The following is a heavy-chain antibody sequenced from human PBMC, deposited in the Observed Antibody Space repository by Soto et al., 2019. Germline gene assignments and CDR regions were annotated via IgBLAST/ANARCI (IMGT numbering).Heavy chain of an antibody. J-gene: IGHJ4*02. Sequence: QVQLVKSGAEGKKPGASVQGSCKASGYTFTSYGISWVRQAPGKGLAWMGWISAYNGNTKYAQKLQGRVTMTTDTSTSTAYMELRSLRSDDTAVYYCAREPNYFDYWGQETLGTVSS. V-gene: IGHV1-18*01. CDR2: ISAYNGNT. CDR3: AREPNYFDY. CDR1: GYTFTSYG.